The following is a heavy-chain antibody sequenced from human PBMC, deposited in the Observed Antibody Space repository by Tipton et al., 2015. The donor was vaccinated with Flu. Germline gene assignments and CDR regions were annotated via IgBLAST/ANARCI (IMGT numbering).Heavy chain of an antibody. CDR1: GASINNYC. CDR3: ARPHGPYSTSSGFEY. Sequence: TLSLTCTVSGASINNYCWTWIRQSPGKGLEWIGFGYIYDIGGTNYNPSLKSRVTISVDTSKNQFSLKLSSVTAADTAVYYCARPHGPYSTSSGFEYWGQGTLGTVSS. D-gene: IGHD6-6*01. CDR2: IYDIGGT. J-gene: IGHJ4*02. V-gene: IGHV4-59*08.